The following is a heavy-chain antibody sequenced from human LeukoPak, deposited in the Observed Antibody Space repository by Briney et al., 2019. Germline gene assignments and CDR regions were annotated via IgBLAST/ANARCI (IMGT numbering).Heavy chain of an antibody. V-gene: IGHV3-21*01. CDR1: GFTFSSYS. CDR2: ISSSSSYI. D-gene: IGHD3-3*01. CDR3: ASPLGGTIFGVGRQNI. J-gene: IGHJ3*02. Sequence: PGGSLRLSCAASGFTFSSYSMNWVRQAPGKGLEWVSSISSSSSYIYYADSVRGRFTISRDNAKNSLCLQMNSLRAEDTAVYYCASPLGGTIFGVGRQNIWGQGTMVTVSS.